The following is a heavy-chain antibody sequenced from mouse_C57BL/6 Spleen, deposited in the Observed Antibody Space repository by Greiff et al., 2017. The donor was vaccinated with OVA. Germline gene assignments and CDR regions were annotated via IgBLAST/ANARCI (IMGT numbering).Heavy chain of an antibody. J-gene: IGHJ3*01. D-gene: IGHD2-3*01. CDR3: ARGGFYDGYFAWFAY. Sequence: EVQLQQSGPELVKPGASVKISCKASGYSFTGYYMNWVKQSPEKSLEWIGEINPSTGGTTYNQKFKAKATLTVDKSSSTAYMQLKSLTSEDSAVYYSARGGFYDGYFAWFAYWGQGTLVTVSA. V-gene: IGHV1-42*01. CDR1: GYSFTGYY. CDR2: INPSTGGT.